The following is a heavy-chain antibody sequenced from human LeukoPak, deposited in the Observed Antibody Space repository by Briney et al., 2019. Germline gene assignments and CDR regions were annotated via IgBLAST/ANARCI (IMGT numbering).Heavy chain of an antibody. J-gene: IGHJ6*03. V-gene: IGHV1-69*04. Sequence: SVKVSCKASGGTFSSYAISWVRQAPGQGLEWMGRIIPILGIANYAQKFQGRVTITADKSTSTAYMELSSLRSENTAVYYCASETFYSSGLLAYYYYYMDVWAREPWSPSP. CDR3: ASETFYSSGLLAYYYYYMDV. D-gene: IGHD6-19*01. CDR1: GGTFSSYA. CDR2: IIPILGIA.